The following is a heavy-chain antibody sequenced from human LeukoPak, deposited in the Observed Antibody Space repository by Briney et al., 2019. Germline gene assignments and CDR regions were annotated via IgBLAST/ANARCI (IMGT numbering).Heavy chain of an antibody. CDR2: IIGSGGYT. J-gene: IGHJ4*02. D-gene: IGHD1-26*01. CDR3: VKQRGIYMDFDY. Sequence: GGSLRLSCAASGFTFSSYAMSWVRQAPGKGLEWVSAIIGSGGYTYYAESVKGRFTISRDNSENTVSLQMDSLRAEDTAVYYCVKQRGIYMDFDYWGQGTLVTVSS. V-gene: IGHV3-23*01. CDR1: GFTFSSYA.